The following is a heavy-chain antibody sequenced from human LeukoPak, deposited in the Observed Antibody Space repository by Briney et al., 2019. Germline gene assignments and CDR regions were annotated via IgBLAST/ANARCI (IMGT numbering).Heavy chain of an antibody. CDR3: ARGGGGHWAY. D-gene: IGHD2-21*02. V-gene: IGHV4-38-2*02. CDR1: GYSISSGYY. Sequence: SSETLSLTCPVSGYSISSGYYWGWIRQPPGKGLEWIGSIYHSGSTYYNPSLKSRVTISVDTSKNQFSLKLSSVTAADTAVYYCARGGGGHWAYWGQGTLVTVSP. J-gene: IGHJ4*02. CDR2: IYHSGST.